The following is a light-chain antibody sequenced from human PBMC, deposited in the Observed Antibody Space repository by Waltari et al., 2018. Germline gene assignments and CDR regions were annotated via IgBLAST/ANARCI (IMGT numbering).Light chain of an antibody. Sequence: QSVLTQPPSVSRAPGQRFTISCTSHSSNIGTGYDVHGYRQFPGTAPRLLIFVNRNRPSGVPDRFSGSKSGTSAALAITGLQAEDEADYYCQSYDISLNGWVFGGGTKLTVL. CDR3: QSYDISLNGWV. CDR2: VNR. V-gene: IGLV1-40*01. J-gene: IGLJ3*02. CDR1: SSNIGTGYD.